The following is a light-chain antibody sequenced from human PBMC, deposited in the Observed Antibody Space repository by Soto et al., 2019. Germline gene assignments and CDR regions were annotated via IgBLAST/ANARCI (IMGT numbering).Light chain of an antibody. J-gene: IGKJ1*01. CDR2: GAS. CDR1: QNVNAN. V-gene: IGKV3-15*01. CDR3: QQYNTWLWT. Sequence: EVEMTQSPATLSVSPGERATLSCRASQNVNANLAWYQQKPGQAPRLLIHGASTRATGIPARFSGSGFGTEFILTISRLQSEDFAVYYCQQYNTWLWTFGQGTKVEGK.